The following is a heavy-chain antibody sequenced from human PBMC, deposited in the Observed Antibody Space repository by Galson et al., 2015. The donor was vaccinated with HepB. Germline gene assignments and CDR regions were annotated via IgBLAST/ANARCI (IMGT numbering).Heavy chain of an antibody. CDR2: IYPSDSDS. J-gene: IGHJ4*02. V-gene: IGHV5-51*03. CDR1: GFSFNNYW. D-gene: IGHD1-1*01. Sequence: QSGAEVKKPGESLTISCKGSGFSFNNYWIGWVRQMPGKGLEWMAMIYPSDSDSAYSPSFQGHVTISADRSTGTAYLQWDTLKTSDTAMYYCVRTGSGHEPPFDYWGRGTLVTVSS. CDR3: VRTGSGHEPPFDY.